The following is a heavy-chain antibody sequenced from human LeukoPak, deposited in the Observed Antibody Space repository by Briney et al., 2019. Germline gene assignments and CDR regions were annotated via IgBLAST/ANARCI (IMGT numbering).Heavy chain of an antibody. Sequence: VSVKVSCKASGYTFSDYFVHWVRQAPGQGLEWVGLINPNGGVTHYAQKFQGRVTVTRDLSTNTVYMELSSLTSEDTALYYCARITMLRGVTNDYWGQGTLVTVSS. V-gene: IGHV1-46*01. D-gene: IGHD3-10*01. CDR1: GYTFSDYF. CDR3: ARITMLRGVTNDY. J-gene: IGHJ4*02. CDR2: INPNGGVT.